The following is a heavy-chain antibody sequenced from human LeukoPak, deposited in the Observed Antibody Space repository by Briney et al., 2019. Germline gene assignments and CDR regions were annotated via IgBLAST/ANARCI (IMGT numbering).Heavy chain of an antibody. CDR2: IYPGDSDT. CDR3: ARQEIQLWLLPDASDI. V-gene: IGHV5-51*01. Sequence: GESLKISCKGSGYSFTSYWIGWVRQMPGKGLEWMGIIYPGDSDTRYSPSFQGQVTISADKSISTAYLQWSSLKASDTAMYYCARQEIQLWLLPDASDIWGQGTMVTVSS. CDR1: GYSFTSYW. J-gene: IGHJ3*02. D-gene: IGHD5-18*01.